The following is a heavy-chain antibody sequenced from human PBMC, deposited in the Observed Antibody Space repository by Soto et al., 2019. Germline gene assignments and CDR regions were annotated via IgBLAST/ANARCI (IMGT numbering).Heavy chain of an antibody. V-gene: IGHV3-64D*06. CDR2: ISSNGGST. J-gene: IGHJ6*02. Sequence: GGSLRLSCSASGFTFSSYAMHWVRQAPGKGLEYVSAISSNGGSTYYADSVKGRFTISRDNSKNTLYLQMSSLRAEDTAVYYCVKDTNYGGNLLARMDVWGQGTTVTVSS. CDR3: VKDTNYGGNLLARMDV. D-gene: IGHD4-17*01. CDR1: GFTFSSYA.